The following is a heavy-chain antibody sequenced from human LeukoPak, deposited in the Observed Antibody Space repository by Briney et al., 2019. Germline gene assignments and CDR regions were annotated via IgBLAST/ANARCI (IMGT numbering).Heavy chain of an antibody. CDR1: GFSFSNFG. J-gene: IGHJ6*02. V-gene: IGHV3-30*18. CDR3: AKGSAYSDYYYYGMDV. CDR2: ISYDGSNT. D-gene: IGHD4-11*01. Sequence: GRSLRLFCAASGFSFSNFGMHWVRQAPGKGLEWVSVISYDGSNTYYADSVKGRFTISRDNSQNTLFLQMISLRTEDTAVYYCAKGSAYSDYYYYGMDVWGQGTTVTVSS.